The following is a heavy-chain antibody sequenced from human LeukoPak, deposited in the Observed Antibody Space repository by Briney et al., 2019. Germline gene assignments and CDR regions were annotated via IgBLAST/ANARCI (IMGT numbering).Heavy chain of an antibody. CDR2: ISSSGSTI. CDR1: GFTFSSYE. Sequence: GGSLRLSCAASGFTFSSYEMNWVRQAPGKGLEWVSYISSSGSTIYYADSVKGRFTISRDNAKNSLYLQMNSLRAEDTAVYYCAKLGMVVVVASRMDVWGKGTTVTVSS. J-gene: IGHJ6*04. D-gene: IGHD2-15*01. CDR3: AKLGMVVVVASRMDV. V-gene: IGHV3-48*03.